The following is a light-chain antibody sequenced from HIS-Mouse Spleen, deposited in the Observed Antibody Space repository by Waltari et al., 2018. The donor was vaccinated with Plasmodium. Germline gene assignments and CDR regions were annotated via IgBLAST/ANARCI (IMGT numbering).Light chain of an antibody. V-gene: IGKV4-1*01. CDR2: WAS. CDR3: QQYYSTP. Sequence: EIVMTQSPDSLAVSLGERATINCKSSQSVLYSSNNKNYLDWYQQKPGQPPKLLISWASTREAGVPDRFSCSGSGTDFTLTISSLQAEDVAVYYCQQYYSTPFGPGTKVDIK. CDR1: QSVLYSSNNKNY. J-gene: IGKJ3*01.